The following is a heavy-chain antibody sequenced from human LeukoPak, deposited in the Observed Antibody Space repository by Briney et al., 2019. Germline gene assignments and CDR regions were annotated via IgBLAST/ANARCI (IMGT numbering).Heavy chain of an antibody. V-gene: IGHV5-51*01. D-gene: IGHD3-10*01. CDR1: GYSFTSYW. Sequence: GKSLKISCKGSGYSFTSYWIGWVRQLPGKGLGWMGIIYPGDSDTRYSPSFQGQVTISADKSISTAYLQWSSLKAFDTAMYYCARQSVRGAYNWFDPWGQGTLVTVSS. CDR2: IYPGDSDT. CDR3: ARQSVRGAYNWFDP. J-gene: IGHJ5*02.